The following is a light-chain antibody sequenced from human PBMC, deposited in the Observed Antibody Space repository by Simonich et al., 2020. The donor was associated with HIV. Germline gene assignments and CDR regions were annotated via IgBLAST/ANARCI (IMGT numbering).Light chain of an antibody. CDR1: QSVSSSY. CDR3: QQYNNWWT. J-gene: IGKJ1*01. Sequence: EIVLTQSPATLSLSPGERATLSCGASQSVSSSYLAWYQQKPGLAPRLLIYGASTKATGIPARFSGSGSGTEFTLTISSMQSEDFAVYYCQQYNNWWTFGQGTKVEIK. CDR2: GAS. V-gene: IGKV3-15*01.